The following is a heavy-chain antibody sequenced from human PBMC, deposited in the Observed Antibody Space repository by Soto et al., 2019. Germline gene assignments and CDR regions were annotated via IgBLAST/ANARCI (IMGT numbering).Heavy chain of an antibody. D-gene: IGHD3-10*01. J-gene: IGHJ2*01. Sequence: QVQLQESGPGLVKPSETLSLTCTVSGAYVSSRSYYWSWIRQPPGKGLEWIGYIHDSESTTYNPLHKSRVTISVDTSKNQFSLKLSSVTAADTAVYYCARDVRLLVRDLPWYFDLWGRGTLVTVSS. CDR3: ARDVRLLVRDLPWYFDL. CDR1: GAYVSSRSYY. V-gene: IGHV4-61*01. CDR2: IHDSEST.